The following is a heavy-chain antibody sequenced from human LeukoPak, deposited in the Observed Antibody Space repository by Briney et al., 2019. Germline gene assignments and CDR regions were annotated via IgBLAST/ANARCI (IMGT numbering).Heavy chain of an antibody. CDR1: GGSFSGYY. J-gene: IGHJ5*02. Sequence: SETLSLTRVVYGGSFSGYYWSWIRQPPGKGLEWIREINHSGSTYYSPSLKTRLTVSIDTSKNHFSLKLSSVTAADTAVYYCARTGYRRWFDPWGQGTLVTVSS. CDR2: INHSGST. CDR3: ARTGYRRWFDP. V-gene: IGHV4-34*01. D-gene: IGHD3-16*02.